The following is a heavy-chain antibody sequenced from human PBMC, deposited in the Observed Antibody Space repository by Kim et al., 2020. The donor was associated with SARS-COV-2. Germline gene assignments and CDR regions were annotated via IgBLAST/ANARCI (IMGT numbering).Heavy chain of an antibody. CDR3: ARGGAVEMATTFHGMDV. V-gene: IGHV1-69*13. Sequence: SVKVSCKASGGTFSSYAISWVRQAPGQGLEWMGGIIPIFGTANYAQKFQGRVTITADESTSTAYMELSSLRSEDTAVYYCARGGAVEMATTFHGMDVWGQGTTVTVSS. CDR2: IIPIFGTA. J-gene: IGHJ6*02. D-gene: IGHD5-12*01. CDR1: GGTFSSYA.